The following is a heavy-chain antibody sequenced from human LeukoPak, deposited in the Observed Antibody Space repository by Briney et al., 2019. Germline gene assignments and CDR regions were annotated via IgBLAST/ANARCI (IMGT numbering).Heavy chain of an antibody. CDR3: ARDFILTGYSDY. D-gene: IGHD3-9*01. V-gene: IGHV3-30-3*01. J-gene: IGHJ4*02. Sequence: PGGSLRPSCAASGFTFSSYAMHWVRQAPGKGLEWVAVISYDGSNKYYADSVKGRFTISRDNSKNTLYLQMNSLRAEDTAVYYCARDFILTGYSDYWGQGTLVTVSS. CDR2: ISYDGSNK. CDR1: GFTFSSYA.